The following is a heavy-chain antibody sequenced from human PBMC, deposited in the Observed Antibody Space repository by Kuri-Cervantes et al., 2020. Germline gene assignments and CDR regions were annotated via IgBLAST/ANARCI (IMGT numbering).Heavy chain of an antibody. D-gene: IGHD3-3*01. J-gene: IGHJ6*03. CDR2: INHSGST. Sequence: GSLRLSCAASGVTVSNNYMSWIRQPPGKGLEWIGEINHSGSTNYNPSLKSRVTISVDTSKNQFSLKLSSVAAADTAVYYCARASYDFWSGYYPYYYYMDVWGKGTTVTVSS. CDR1: GVTVSNNY. CDR3: ARASYDFWSGYYPYYYYMDV. V-gene: IGHV4-34*01.